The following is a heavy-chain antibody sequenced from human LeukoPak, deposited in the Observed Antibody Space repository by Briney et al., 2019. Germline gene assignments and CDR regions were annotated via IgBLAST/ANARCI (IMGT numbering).Heavy chain of an antibody. CDR2: IYYSGSA. Sequence: SETLSLTCTVSGGSISSFYWSWIRQPPGKGLEWIGYIYYSGSANYNPSLKSRVTISVDTSKNQFSLKLSSVTAADTAVYYCARTYSYDSSPVDFWGQGTLVTVSS. J-gene: IGHJ4*02. V-gene: IGHV4-59*12. CDR1: GGSISSFY. CDR3: ARTYSYDSSPVDF. D-gene: IGHD3-22*01.